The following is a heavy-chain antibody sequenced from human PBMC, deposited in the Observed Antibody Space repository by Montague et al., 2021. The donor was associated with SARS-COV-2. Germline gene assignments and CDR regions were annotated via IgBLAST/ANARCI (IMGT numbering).Heavy chain of an antibody. CDR1: GGSISSSNYY. D-gene: IGHD5-12*01. CDR3: ARRGRKLLPVATTIGGLDI. J-gene: IGHJ3*02. CDR2: IYDSGST. Sequence: SETLSLTCTVSGGSISSSNYYWDWIRQPPGKGLEWIGSIYDSGSTYYXPSLKSRATISVDTSKNHFSLKLSSVTAADTAVYYCARRGRKLLPVATTIGGLDIWGQGTMVTVSS. V-gene: IGHV4-39*02.